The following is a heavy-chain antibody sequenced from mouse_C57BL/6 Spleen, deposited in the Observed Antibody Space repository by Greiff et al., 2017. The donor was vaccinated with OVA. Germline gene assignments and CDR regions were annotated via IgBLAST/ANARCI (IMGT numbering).Heavy chain of an antibody. Sequence: VQLQQSGPGLVQPSQSLSITCTVSGFSLTSYGVHWVRQSPGKGLEWLGVIWSGGSTDYNAAFISSLSISKDNSKSKVFFKMNSLQADDTAIYYCAREEDNYDGAWYAYWGQGTLVTVSA. J-gene: IGHJ3*01. CDR3: AREEDNYDGAWYAY. CDR1: GFSLTSYG. V-gene: IGHV2-2*01. CDR2: IWSGGST. D-gene: IGHD2-12*01.